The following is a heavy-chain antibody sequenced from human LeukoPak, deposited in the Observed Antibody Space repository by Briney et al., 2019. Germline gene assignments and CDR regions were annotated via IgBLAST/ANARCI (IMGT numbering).Heavy chain of an antibody. CDR3: ASQRITMIVGPMAFDI. D-gene: IGHD3-22*01. J-gene: IGHJ3*02. V-gene: IGHV4-34*01. CDR1: GGSFSGYY. CDR2: INHSGST. Sequence: KTSETLSLTCAVYGGSFSGYYWSWIRQPPGKGLEWIGEINHSGSTNYNPSLKSRVTISVDTSKNQFSLKLSSVTAADTAVYYCASQRITMIVGPMAFDIWGQGTMVTVSS.